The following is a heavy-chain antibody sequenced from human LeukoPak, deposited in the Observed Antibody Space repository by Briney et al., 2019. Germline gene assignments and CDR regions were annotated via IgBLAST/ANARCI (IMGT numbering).Heavy chain of an antibody. CDR3: ARGATGYCSGAPGGCYMDV. CDR1: GGSISSSSYY. J-gene: IGHJ6*03. V-gene: IGHV4-39*07. D-gene: IGHD2-15*01. CDR2: IYYSGST. Sequence: SETLSLTCTVSGGSISSSSYYWGWIRQPPGKGLEWIGSIYYSGSTYYNPSLKSRVTISVDTSKNQFSLKLSSVTAAGTAVYYCARGATGYCSGAPGGCYMDVWGKGTTVTVSS.